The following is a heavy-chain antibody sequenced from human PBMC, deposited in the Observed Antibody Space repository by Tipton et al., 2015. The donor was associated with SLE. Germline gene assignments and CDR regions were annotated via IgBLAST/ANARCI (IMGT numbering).Heavy chain of an antibody. CDR1: GFTFSSYW. CDR2: IKEDGSEK. CDR3: AGTRYSGNYLDY. J-gene: IGHJ4*02. D-gene: IGHD1-26*01. V-gene: IGHV3-7*01. Sequence: SLRLSCAASGFTFSSYWMSWVRQAPGKGLEWVANIKEDGSEKYYVDSVKGRFTISRDNAKNTLYLQMNSLRAEDTAVYYCAGTRYSGNYLDYWGQGTLVTVSS.